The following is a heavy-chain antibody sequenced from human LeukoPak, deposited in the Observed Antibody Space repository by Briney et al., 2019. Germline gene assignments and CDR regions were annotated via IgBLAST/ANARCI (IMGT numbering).Heavy chain of an antibody. Sequence: SETLSLTCTVSGASISNSYWTWIRQPPGKGLEWIGYIYSSGSANYNPSLKSRVTISVDTSKNQFSLKLSSVTAADTAVYYCARGYSYGALFDYWGQGTLVTVSS. D-gene: IGHD5-18*01. V-gene: IGHV4-59*12. CDR3: ARGYSYGALFDY. CDR1: GASISNSY. CDR2: IYSSGSA. J-gene: IGHJ4*02.